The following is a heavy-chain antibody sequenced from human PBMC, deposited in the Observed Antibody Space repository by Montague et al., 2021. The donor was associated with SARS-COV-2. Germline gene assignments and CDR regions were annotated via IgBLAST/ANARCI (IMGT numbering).Heavy chain of an antibody. V-gene: IGHV4-39*01. D-gene: IGHD3-3*01. Sequence: SETLSLTCTVSGGSISSNSYYWGWLRQPPGKGLEWIGNFYYSASTYYNPSLKSRVTISVDTSKNQFSLKLSSVTAADTAVYYCASHGLAGSTIFGVVTPRGGFDIWGQGTMVTVSS. CDR1: GGSISSNSYY. CDR2: FYYSAST. CDR3: ASHGLAGSTIFGVVTPRGGFDI. J-gene: IGHJ3*02.